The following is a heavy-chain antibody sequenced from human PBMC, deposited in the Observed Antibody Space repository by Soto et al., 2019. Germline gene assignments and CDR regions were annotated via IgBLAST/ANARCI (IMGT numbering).Heavy chain of an antibody. D-gene: IGHD2-15*01. V-gene: IGHV3-33*01. CDR2: IWYDGSNK. J-gene: IGHJ6*02. CDR3: ARVACSGGSCRLYYYYGMYG. CDR1: GFTFSSYG. Sequence: PGGSLRLSCAASGFTFSSYGMHWVRQAPGKGLERVAVIWYDGSNKYYADSVKGRFTISRDNYKNTQYLQMNRLRAEDTAVYYCARVACSGGSCRLYYYYGMYGWGQGTTVTVAS.